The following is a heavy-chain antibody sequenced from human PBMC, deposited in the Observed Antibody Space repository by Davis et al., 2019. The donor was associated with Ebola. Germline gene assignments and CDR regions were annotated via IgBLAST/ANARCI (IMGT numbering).Heavy chain of an antibody. CDR2: IFPRDSDI. CDR3: ARQGGKSWFDP. J-gene: IGHJ5*02. D-gene: IGHD3-16*01. V-gene: IGHV5-51*01. CDR1: EYDFNTYW. Sequence: GGSLRLSCKGSEYDFNTYWIGWVRQMPGKGLEWMGIIFPRDSDIRYSPSFQGQVTISVDKSITTAYLQWSSLKASDTAMYYCARQGGKSWFDPWGQGTLVTVSS.